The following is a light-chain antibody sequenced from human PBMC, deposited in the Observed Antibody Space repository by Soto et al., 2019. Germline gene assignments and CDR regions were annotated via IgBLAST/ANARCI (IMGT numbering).Light chain of an antibody. V-gene: IGKV3-20*01. Sequence: ENVLTQSPGTLSLSPGERATLSCRASQTVSSYLTWYQQRPGQAPSLLISGASRRATGIPDRFSGSGSGTDFTLTISRLEPEDFALYYWQQYGTSPITFGQGTRLEIK. CDR3: QQYGTSPIT. J-gene: IGKJ5*01. CDR2: GAS. CDR1: QTVSSY.